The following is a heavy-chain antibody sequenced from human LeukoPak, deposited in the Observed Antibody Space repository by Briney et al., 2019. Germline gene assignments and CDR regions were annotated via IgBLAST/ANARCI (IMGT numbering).Heavy chain of an antibody. D-gene: IGHD6-6*01. CDR1: GYTFTSYY. J-gene: IGHJ3*02. V-gene: IGHV1-46*01. Sequence: ASVKVSCKASGYTFTSYYMHWVRQAPGQGLEWMGIINPSGGSTSYAQKFQGRVTMTRDMSTSTVYMELSSLRSEDTAVYYCARVVMASIAEDDAFDIWGQGTMVTVSS. CDR3: ARVVMASIAEDDAFDI. CDR2: INPSGGST.